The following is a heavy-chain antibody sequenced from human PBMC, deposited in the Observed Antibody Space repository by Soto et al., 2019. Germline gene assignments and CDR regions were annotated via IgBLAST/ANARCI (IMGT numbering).Heavy chain of an antibody. CDR2: IKQDGSEK. V-gene: IGHV3-7*01. J-gene: IGHJ4*01. D-gene: IGHD3-10*01. Sequence: GGSLRLSCAASGFTFSSYWMSWVRQAPGKGLEWVANIKQDGSEKYYVDSVKGRFTISRDNAKNSLYLQMNSLRAEDTAVYYCTTDSYITPIIVRFEYWGHGTLVTVSS. CDR3: TTDSYITPIIVRFEY. CDR1: GFTFSSYW.